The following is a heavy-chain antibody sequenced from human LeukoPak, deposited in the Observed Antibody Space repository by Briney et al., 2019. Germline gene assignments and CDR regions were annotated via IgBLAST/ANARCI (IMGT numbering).Heavy chain of an antibody. CDR1: GYTLTGYY. Sequence: ASVKVSCKASGYTLTGYYMHWVRQAPGQGLEWMGWINPNSGGTNYAQKFQGWVTMTRDTSISTAYMELSRLRSDDTAVYYCARVGSSGWYEFDYWGQGTLVTVSS. D-gene: IGHD6-19*01. V-gene: IGHV1-2*04. CDR2: INPNSGGT. CDR3: ARVGSSGWYEFDY. J-gene: IGHJ4*02.